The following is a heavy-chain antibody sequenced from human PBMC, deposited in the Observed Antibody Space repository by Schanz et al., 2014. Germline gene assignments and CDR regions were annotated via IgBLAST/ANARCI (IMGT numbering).Heavy chain of an antibody. CDR1: GFTVSSNY. V-gene: IGHV3-30*03. J-gene: IGHJ4*02. Sequence: VQLVESGGGLVQPGGSLRLSCAASGFTVSSNYMSWVRQAPGKGLEWVAIISYDGRHKNYADSVKGRFTISRDNSKNTLHLQMNSLRVEDTAVYYCAREGEWGYDPPRHWGQGTLVTVSS. D-gene: IGHD5-12*01. CDR3: AREGEWGYDPPRH. CDR2: ISYDGRHK.